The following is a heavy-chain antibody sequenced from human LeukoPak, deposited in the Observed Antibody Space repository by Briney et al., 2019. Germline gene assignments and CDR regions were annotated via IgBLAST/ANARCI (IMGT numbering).Heavy chain of an antibody. J-gene: IGHJ1*01. CDR1: GYTFTSYY. V-gene: IGHV1-46*01. Sequence: ASVKVSCKASGYTFTSYYMHWVRQAPGQGREWMGIINPSGGSTSYAQKFQGRVTMSRDTSTSTVYMELSSLRSEDTAVYYCARDCGGDCYSRYFQHWGQGTLVTVSS. CDR2: INPSGGST. CDR3: ARDCGGDCYSRYFQH. D-gene: IGHD2-21*02.